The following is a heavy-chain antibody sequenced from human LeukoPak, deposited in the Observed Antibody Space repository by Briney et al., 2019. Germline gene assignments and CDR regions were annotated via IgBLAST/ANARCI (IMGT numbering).Heavy chain of an antibody. V-gene: IGHV3-49*04. CDR1: GFTFGDYA. Sequence: PGRSLRLSCTASGFTFGDYAMSWVRQAPGKGLEWVGFIRSKAYGGTTQYAASVTGRFTISRDDSKIIAYLQMNSLKTEDTAVYYCTAPRTRYFDWLSDYWGQGTLVTVSS. D-gene: IGHD3-9*01. CDR2: IRSKAYGGTT. CDR3: TAPRTRYFDWLSDY. J-gene: IGHJ4*02.